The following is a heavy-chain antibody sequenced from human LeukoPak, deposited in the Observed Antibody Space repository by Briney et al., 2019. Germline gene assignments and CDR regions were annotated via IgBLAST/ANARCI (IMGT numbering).Heavy chain of an antibody. CDR3: AREDVDTADDY. CDR2: ISAYNGNT. Sequence: ASVKVSCKASGYTFTSYDINWVRQATGQGLEWMGWISAYNGNTNYAQKLQGRVTMTTDTSTSTAYMELRSLRSDDTAVYYCAREDVDTADDYWGQGTLVTVSS. CDR1: GYTFTSYD. D-gene: IGHD5-18*01. J-gene: IGHJ4*02. V-gene: IGHV1-18*01.